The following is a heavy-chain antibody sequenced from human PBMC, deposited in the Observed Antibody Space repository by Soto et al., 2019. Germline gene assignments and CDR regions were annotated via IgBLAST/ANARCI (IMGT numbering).Heavy chain of an antibody. J-gene: IGHJ5*02. CDR2: IIPILGIA. CDR3: ARDIVVVAATRGKSSWFDP. V-gene: IGHV1-69*04. D-gene: IGHD2-15*01. CDR1: GGTFSSYT. Sequence: SVKVSCKASGGTFSSYTISWVRQAPGQGLEWMGRIIPILGIANYAQKFQGRVTITADKSTSTAYMELSSLRSEDTAVYYCARDIVVVAATRGKSSWFDPWGQGTLVTVSS.